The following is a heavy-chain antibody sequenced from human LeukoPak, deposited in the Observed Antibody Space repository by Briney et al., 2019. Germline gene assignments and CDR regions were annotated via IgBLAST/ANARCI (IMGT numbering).Heavy chain of an antibody. V-gene: IGHV4-34*01. CDR2: INHSGST. CDR1: GGSFSGYY. D-gene: IGHD3-16*01. J-gene: IGHJ5*02. Sequence: SETLSLTCAVYGGSFSGYYWSWIRQPPGKGLEWIGEINHSGSTNYNPSLKSRVTISVDTSKNRFSLKLSSVTAADTAVYYCARASMITFGFDPWGQGTLVTVSS. CDR3: ARASMITFGFDP.